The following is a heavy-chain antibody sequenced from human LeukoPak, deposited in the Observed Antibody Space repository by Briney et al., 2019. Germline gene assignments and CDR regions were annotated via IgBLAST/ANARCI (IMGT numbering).Heavy chain of an antibody. CDR2: ISSGGGST. V-gene: IGHV3-23*01. Sequence: GGSLRLSCAASGFTFRSYAMTWVRQAPGKGLEWVSAISSGGGSTYYADSVKGRFTISRDNSNNTLYLQMNSLRADDTAVYYCAKWGSIAATYQNWFDPWGQGTLVTVSS. J-gene: IGHJ5*02. CDR3: AKWGSIAATYQNWFDP. D-gene: IGHD6-13*01. CDR1: GFTFRSYA.